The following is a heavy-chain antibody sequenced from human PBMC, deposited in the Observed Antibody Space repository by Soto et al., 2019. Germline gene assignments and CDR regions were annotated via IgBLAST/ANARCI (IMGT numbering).Heavy chain of an antibody. CDR1: GYRFPNYW. D-gene: IGHD1-20*01. J-gene: IGHJ4*02. V-gene: IGHV5-51*01. Sequence: GESLKISCEASGYRFPNYWIGWVRQMPGRGLEYMGIIYPGDSDVRYSPSFQGQVTISADKSISTAYLQWSSLEASDTAIYYCVRPRITGTTPPFAYWGQGTLVTVSS. CDR2: IYPGDSDV. CDR3: VRPRITGTTPPFAY.